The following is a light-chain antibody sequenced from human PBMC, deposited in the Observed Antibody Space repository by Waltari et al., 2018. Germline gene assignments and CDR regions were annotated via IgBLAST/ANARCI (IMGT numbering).Light chain of an antibody. V-gene: IGKV3-11*01. Sequence: EIVLTQSPATLSLSTGDSAALSCRASQSVSSYLAWYQQKPGQAPRLLIYDASNRATGIPARFGGYGSGTDFSLTISSLEPEDFAVYYCQQRASWPVTFGQGTRLEIK. CDR2: DAS. CDR3: QQRASWPVT. CDR1: QSVSSY. J-gene: IGKJ5*01.